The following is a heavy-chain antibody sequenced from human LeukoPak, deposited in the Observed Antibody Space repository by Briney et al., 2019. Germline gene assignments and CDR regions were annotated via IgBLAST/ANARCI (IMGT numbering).Heavy chain of an antibody. J-gene: IGHJ4*02. CDR3: ARGGWLQSVDY. D-gene: IGHD5-24*01. CDR2: INWNGGST. CDR1: GFTFDDYG. V-gene: IGHV3-20*04. Sequence: GGSLRLSCAASGFTFDDYGMSWVRQAPGKGLEWVSGINWNGGSTGYADCVKGRFTISRDNAKNSLYLQMNCLRAEDTALYYCARGGWLQSVDYWGQGTLVTVSS.